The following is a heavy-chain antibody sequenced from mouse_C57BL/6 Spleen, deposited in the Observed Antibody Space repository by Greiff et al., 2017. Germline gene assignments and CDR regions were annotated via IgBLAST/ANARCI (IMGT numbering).Heavy chain of an antibody. V-gene: IGHV5-9-1*02. D-gene: IGHD4-1*01. Sequence: EVKLMESGEGLGKPGGSLKLSCAASGFTFSSYAMSWVRQTPEKRLEWVAYISSGCDYIYYADTVKGRFTISRDNARNTLYLQMSSLKSEDTAMYYCTKLTGTAYWGQGTLVTVSA. J-gene: IGHJ3*01. CDR3: TKLTGTAY. CDR2: ISSGCDYI. CDR1: GFTFSSYA.